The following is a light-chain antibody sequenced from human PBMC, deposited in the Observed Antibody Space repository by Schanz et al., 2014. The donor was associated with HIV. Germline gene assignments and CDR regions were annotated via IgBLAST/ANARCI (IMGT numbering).Light chain of an antibody. V-gene: IGLV2-8*01. CDR3: SSHAGSDKFGI. Sequence: QSGLAQPASGSGSPGQSITISCTGTSRDVGSYNLASWYQQHPGKAPKLMIYEVSKRPSGVPDRFSGSKSGNTASLTVSGLQAEDEADYYCSSHAGSDKFGIFGGGTKLTVL. CDR1: SRDVGSYNL. CDR2: EVS. J-gene: IGLJ2*01.